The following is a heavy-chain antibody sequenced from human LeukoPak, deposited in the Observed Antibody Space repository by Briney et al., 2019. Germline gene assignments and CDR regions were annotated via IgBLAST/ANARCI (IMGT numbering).Heavy chain of an antibody. CDR3: ARQDHDYVWGSYRYIY. J-gene: IGHJ4*02. D-gene: IGHD3-16*02. CDR1: GGSISSSSYY. CDR2: IYYSGST. Sequence: SETLSLTCTVSGGSISSSSYYWGWIRQPPGKGLEWIGRIYYSGSTYYNPSLKSRVTISVATSKNQFSLKLSSVTGADTAVYYCARQDHDYVWGSYRYIYWGQGTLVTVSS. V-gene: IGHV4-39*01.